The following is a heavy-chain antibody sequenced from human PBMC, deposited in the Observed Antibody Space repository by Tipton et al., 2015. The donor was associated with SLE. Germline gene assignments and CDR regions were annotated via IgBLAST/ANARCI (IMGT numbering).Heavy chain of an antibody. J-gene: IGHJ1*01. CDR1: GASMNSGSYS. V-gene: IGHV4-61*09. Sequence: TLSLTCSVSGASMNSGSYSWLWFRQPAGKGLQWLGHIDSSGNTYYIPSLRSRVSISVDVSRNPFSLTLNSVTAADTATYSCATNGHGETYEFFTGYLRHWGQGTLVTVSS. CDR3: ATNGHGETYEFFTGYLRH. CDR2: IDSSGNT. D-gene: IGHD5-12*01.